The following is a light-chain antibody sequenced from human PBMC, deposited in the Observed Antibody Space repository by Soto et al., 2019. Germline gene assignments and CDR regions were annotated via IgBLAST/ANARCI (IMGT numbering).Light chain of an antibody. Sequence: DFQMTQSPSSLSASVGDRVTITCRASQSISSYLNWYQQKPGKAPKLLIYAASSLQSGVQSRFSGGGSGTDFTLTISSLQPEDFATYYCQQSYSTPFAFGPGTKVDIK. CDR1: QSISSY. J-gene: IGKJ3*01. V-gene: IGKV1-39*01. CDR3: QQSYSTPFA. CDR2: AAS.